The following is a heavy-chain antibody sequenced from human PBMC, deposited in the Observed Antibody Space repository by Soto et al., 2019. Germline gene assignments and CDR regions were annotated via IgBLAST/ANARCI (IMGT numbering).Heavy chain of an antibody. D-gene: IGHD1-26*01. CDR3: ARDLGYGATKGISNYYYYYYMDV. Sequence: GGSLRLSCAASGFTFSSYAMHWVRQAPGKGLEYVSAISSNGGSTYYANSVKGRFTISRDNSKNTLYLQMGSLRAEDMAVYYCARDLGYGATKGISNYYYYYYMDVWGKGTTVTVSS. J-gene: IGHJ6*03. CDR1: GFTFSSYA. V-gene: IGHV3-64*01. CDR2: ISSNGGST.